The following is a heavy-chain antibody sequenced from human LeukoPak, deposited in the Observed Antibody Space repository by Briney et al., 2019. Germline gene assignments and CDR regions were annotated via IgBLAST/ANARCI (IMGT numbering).Heavy chain of an antibody. Sequence: GGSLRLSCAASGFTFRSYGMHWVRQAPGKGLEWVAVISYDGSNKYYADSVKGRFTISRDNSKNTLYLQMNSLRAEDTAVYYCAKGGWGMDVWGQGTTVTVSS. CDR1: GFTFRSYG. J-gene: IGHJ6*02. CDR3: AKGGWGMDV. V-gene: IGHV3-30*18. D-gene: IGHD2-15*01. CDR2: ISYDGSNK.